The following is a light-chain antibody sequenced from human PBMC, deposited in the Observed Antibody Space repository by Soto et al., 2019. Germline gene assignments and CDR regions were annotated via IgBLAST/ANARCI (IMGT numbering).Light chain of an antibody. CDR1: QSVSDW. V-gene: IGKV1-5*03. J-gene: IGKJ4*01. CDR2: KAS. Sequence: DIQMTQSPSTLSASFGDRVTITCRASQSVSDWLAWYQHKPGKTPKLLIYKASTLESGVPSRFSGFGSGTEFTLAISSLQPEDFATYYCQQYDSYSRPTFGGGTKVDIK. CDR3: QQYDSYSRPT.